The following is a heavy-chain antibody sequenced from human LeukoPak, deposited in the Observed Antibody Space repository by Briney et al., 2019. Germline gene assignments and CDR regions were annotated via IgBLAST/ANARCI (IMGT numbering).Heavy chain of an antibody. Sequence: PGGSLRLSCAPSGFTFSDYYMTWIREAPGKALEWVSYISSSGSTIYYADSVKGRFTISRDNAKNSLYLQMNSLRAEDTAVYYCARAGIVVVPAATDFDYWGQGISVTVSS. V-gene: IGHV3-11*04. J-gene: IGHJ4*02. CDR1: GFTFSDYY. CDR3: ARAGIVVVPAATDFDY. CDR2: ISSSGSTI. D-gene: IGHD2-2*01.